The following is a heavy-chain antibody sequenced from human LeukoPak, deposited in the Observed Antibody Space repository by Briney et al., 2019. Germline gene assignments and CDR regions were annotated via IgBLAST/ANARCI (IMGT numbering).Heavy chain of an antibody. V-gene: IGHV4-34*01. CDR2: INRSGST. D-gene: IGHD2-21*02. J-gene: IGHJ4*02. CDR3: ARGGFYCGDDCYVDY. CDR1: GGSLSYYY. Sequence: ASETLSLTCAVYGGSLSYYYWSWIRQSPEKGLEWIGEINRSGSTNYNPSLKSRVSISVDTSKNQFSLKLSSVTAADTAVYYCARGGFYCGDDCYVDYWGQGTLVTASS.